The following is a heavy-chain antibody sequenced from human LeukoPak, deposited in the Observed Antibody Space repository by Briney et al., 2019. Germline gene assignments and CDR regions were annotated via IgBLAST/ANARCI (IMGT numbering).Heavy chain of an antibody. J-gene: IGHJ4*02. CDR2: IYYSGST. V-gene: IGHV4-31*03. CDR1: GGSISSGGYY. Sequence: PSQTLSLTCTVSGGSISSGGYYWSWIRQHPGKGLEWIGYIYYSGSTYYNPSLKSRVTISVDTSKNQFSLKLSSVTAADTAVYYCARVGGIFGSGSYYNAAFDYWAREPWSPSPQ. CDR3: ARVGGIFGSGSYYNAAFDY. D-gene: IGHD3-10*01.